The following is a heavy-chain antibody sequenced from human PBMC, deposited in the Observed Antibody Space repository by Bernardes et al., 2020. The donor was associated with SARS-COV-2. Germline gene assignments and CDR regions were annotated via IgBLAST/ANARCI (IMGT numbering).Heavy chain of an antibody. CDR1: GASISSGDYY. Sequence: SETLSLTCTVSGASISSGDYYWSWIRQPPGKGLEWIGYIYYNGNTYYNPSLKSRVTISVDPSKNQFSLKVASVTVADTAVYYCAKKRGFGYYYDMDVWGQGTTVTVSS. CDR2: IYYNGNT. D-gene: IGHD3-10*01. J-gene: IGHJ6*02. CDR3: AKKRGFGYYYDMDV. V-gene: IGHV4-30-4*01.